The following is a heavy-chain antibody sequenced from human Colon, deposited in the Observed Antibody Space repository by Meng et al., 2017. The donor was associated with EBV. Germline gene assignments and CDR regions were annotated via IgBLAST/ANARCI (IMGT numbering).Heavy chain of an antibody. D-gene: IGHD1-26*01. CDR1: GFTFSNAL. CDR3: TTDLQSQYSDAWLS. CDR2: IKSRLHGETT. V-gene: IGHV3-15*01. Sequence: EVQLVDSXXGXVXXVGXLRLSGPASGFTFSNALMSWFRQAPGKGLEWVGRIKSRLHGETTAYAAPMQGRFSISRDDSNNTLYLDINSLKTEDTAVYYCTTDLQSQYSDAWLSWGQGTLVTVSS. J-gene: IGHJ4*02.